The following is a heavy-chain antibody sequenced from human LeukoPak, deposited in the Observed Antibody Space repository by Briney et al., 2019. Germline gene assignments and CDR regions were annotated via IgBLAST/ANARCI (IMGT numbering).Heavy chain of an antibody. Sequence: GGSLRLSCAASGFTFSSYVMHWVRRAPGKGLEWVAVISYDGSNKYYADSVKGRFTISRDNSKNTLYLQMNSLRAEDTAVYYCTRDRPDITIFGAFDYWGQGTLVTVSS. V-gene: IGHV3-30-3*01. CDR3: TRDRPDITIFGAFDY. CDR1: GFTFSSYV. D-gene: IGHD3-3*01. CDR2: ISYDGSNK. J-gene: IGHJ4*02.